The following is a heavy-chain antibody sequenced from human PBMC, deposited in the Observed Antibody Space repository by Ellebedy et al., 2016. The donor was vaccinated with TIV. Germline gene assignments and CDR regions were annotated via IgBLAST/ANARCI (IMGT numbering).Heavy chain of an antibody. V-gene: IGHV3-48*01. J-gene: IGHJ6*02. Sequence: GESLKISCAASGFTFSSYSMNWVRQAPGKGLEWVSYISSSSSTIYYADSVKGRFTISRDNAKNSLYPQMNSLRAEDTAVYYCARDDDDILTGRNAMDVWGQGTTVTVSS. CDR1: GFTFSSYS. D-gene: IGHD3-9*01. CDR3: ARDDDDILTGRNAMDV. CDR2: ISSSSSTI.